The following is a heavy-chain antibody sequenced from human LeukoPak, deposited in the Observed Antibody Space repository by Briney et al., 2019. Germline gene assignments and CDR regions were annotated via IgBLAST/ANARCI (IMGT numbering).Heavy chain of an antibody. CDR1: GGTFSSYA. V-gene: IGHV1-69*05. CDR2: IIPIFGTA. CDR3: ARMTYYYDSSGYQYNWFDP. Sequence: GASVKVSCKASGGTFSSYAISWVRQAPGQGLEWMGGIIPIFGTANYAQKFQGRVTMTRDMSTSTVYMELSSLRSEDTAVYYCARMTYYYDSSGYQYNWFDPWGQGTLVTVSS. D-gene: IGHD3-22*01. J-gene: IGHJ5*02.